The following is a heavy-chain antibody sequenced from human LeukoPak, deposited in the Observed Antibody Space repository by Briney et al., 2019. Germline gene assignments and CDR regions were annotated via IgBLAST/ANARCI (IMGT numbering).Heavy chain of an antibody. CDR3: ARERPSYYGSGSYVDY. CDR1: GFTFSSYW. D-gene: IGHD3-10*01. J-gene: IGHJ4*02. Sequence: GGSLRLSCAASGFTFSSYWMSWVRQAPGKGLEWVANIKQDGSEKYYVDSVKGRFTISRDNAKNSLYLQMNSLRAEDTAVYYCARERPSYYGSGSYVDYWGQGTLVTVSS. CDR2: IKQDGSEK. V-gene: IGHV3-7*01.